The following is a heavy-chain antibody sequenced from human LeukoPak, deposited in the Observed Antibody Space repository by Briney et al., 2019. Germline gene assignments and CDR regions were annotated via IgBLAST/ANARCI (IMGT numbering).Heavy chain of an antibody. CDR1: GFTFSFYA. CDR2: ISDSDTST. V-gene: IGHV3-23*01. Sequence: PGGSLRLSCAASGFTFSFYAMSWVRQAPGKGLEWVSGISDSDTSTYYADSVKGRFTISRDNSKNTLYLQMNSLRAEDTAVYYCAKDMNYGSGSSKSPHYYFDDWGQGTLVTVSS. J-gene: IGHJ4*02. D-gene: IGHD3-10*01. CDR3: AKDMNYGSGSSKSPHYYFDD.